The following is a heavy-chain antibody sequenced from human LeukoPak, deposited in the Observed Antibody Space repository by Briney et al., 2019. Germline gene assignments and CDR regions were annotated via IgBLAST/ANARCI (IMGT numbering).Heavy chain of an antibody. CDR3: ARGPYSSSWHYFDY. CDR1: GYTFTSYG. V-gene: IGHV1-18*01. D-gene: IGHD6-13*01. J-gene: IGHJ4*02. Sequence: ASVKVSCKASGYTFTSYGISWVRQAPGQGLKWMGWISAYNGNTNYAQKLQGRVTMTTDTSTSTAYMELRSLRSDDTAVYYCARGPYSSSWHYFDYLGQGTLVTVSS. CDR2: ISAYNGNT.